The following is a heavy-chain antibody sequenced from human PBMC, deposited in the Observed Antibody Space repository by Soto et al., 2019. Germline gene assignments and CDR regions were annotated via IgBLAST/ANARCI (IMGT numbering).Heavy chain of an antibody. CDR3: ARDRFPCIVASYLGY. V-gene: IGHV1-18*01. CDR1: GYTFTSYC. D-gene: IGHD5-12*01. J-gene: IGHJ4*02. CDR2: ISAYNGNT. Sequence: ASVKVSCKASGYTFTSYCISWVRQAPGQGLEWMGWISAYNGNTNYAQKLQGRVTMTTDTSTSTAYMELRSLRSDDTAVYYCARDRFPCIVASYLGYWGQGTLVTVSS.